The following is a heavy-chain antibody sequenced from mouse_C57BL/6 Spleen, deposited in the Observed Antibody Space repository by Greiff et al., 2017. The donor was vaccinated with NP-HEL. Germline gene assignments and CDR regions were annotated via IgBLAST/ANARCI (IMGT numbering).Heavy chain of an antibody. CDR3: AREGYPYAMDY. CDR2: INPSNGGT. Sequence: QVQLQQPGPELVKPGASVKLSCKASGYTFTSYWMHWVKQRPGQGLEWIGNINPSNGGTNYTEKFKSQATLTVDKSSRTADMQRSSLTSEDAGVYYGAREGYPYAMDYWGQGTSVTVSS. V-gene: IGHV1-53*01. D-gene: IGHD2-2*01. J-gene: IGHJ4*01. CDR1: GYTFTSYW.